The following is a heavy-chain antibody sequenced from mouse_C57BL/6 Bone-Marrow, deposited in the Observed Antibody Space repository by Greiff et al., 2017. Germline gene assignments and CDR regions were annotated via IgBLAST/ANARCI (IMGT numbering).Heavy chain of an antibody. J-gene: IGHJ3*01. CDR2: IYPRSGNT. Sequence: VQLVESGAELARPGASVKLSCKASGYTSTSYGISWVKQRTGQGLEWIGEIYPRSGNTYYNEKFKGKATLTADKSSSTAYMERRSLTSEDSAVYFCARLGPRAWFAYWGQGTLVTVSA. CDR3: ARLGPRAWFAY. CDR1: GYTSTSYG. V-gene: IGHV1-81*01.